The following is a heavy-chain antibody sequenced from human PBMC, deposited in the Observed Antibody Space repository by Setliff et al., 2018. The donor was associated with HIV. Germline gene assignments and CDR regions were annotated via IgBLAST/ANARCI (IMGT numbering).Heavy chain of an antibody. V-gene: IGHV3-30*02. CDR2: IWYDGSRE. CDR1: GFSFSSFG. CDR3: AKARAYCSDASCWTLILHS. D-gene: IGHD2-15*01. Sequence: PGGSLRLSCAASGFSFSSFGMHWGRLTPGKGLEWVAAIWYDGSREYYAESVKGRFTISRDNSKNTLFLQMNSLRVEDTAVYYCAKARAYCSDASCWTLILHSWGQGTLVTVSS. J-gene: IGHJ4*02.